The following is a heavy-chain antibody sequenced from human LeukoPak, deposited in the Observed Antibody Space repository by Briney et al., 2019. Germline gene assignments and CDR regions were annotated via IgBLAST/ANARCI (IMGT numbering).Heavy chain of an antibody. J-gene: IGHJ2*01. Sequence: GGSLRLSCAASGFTFSSYSMNWVRQAPGKGLEWVSSISSSSSYIYYADSVKGRFTISRDSAKNSLYLQMNSLRAEDTAVYYCARGPHWYFDLWGRGTLVTVSS. CDR2: ISSSSSYI. CDR3: ARGPHWYFDL. CDR1: GFTFSSYS. V-gene: IGHV3-21*01.